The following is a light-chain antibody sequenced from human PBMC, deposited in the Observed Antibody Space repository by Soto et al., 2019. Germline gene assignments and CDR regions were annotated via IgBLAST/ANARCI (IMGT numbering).Light chain of an antibody. CDR2: AAS. Sequence: DIQMTQSPSSVSAFVGDRVSITCRASQGINNWLAWYQQKAGKAPKLLIYAASRLQSGVPSRFSGSGSGTDFTLTISSLQPEDSATYFCQHANSFPLTFGGGTIIEIK. CDR1: QGINNW. J-gene: IGKJ4*01. V-gene: IGKV1-12*01. CDR3: QHANSFPLT.